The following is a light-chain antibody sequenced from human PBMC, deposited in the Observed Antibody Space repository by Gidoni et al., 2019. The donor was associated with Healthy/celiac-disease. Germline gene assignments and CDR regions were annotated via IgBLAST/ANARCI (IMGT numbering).Light chain of an antibody. V-gene: IGKV3-20*01. Sequence: EIVLTQSPGTLSLSPGERATLSCRASQSVSSSYLAWYQQKPGQAPRLLIYGAYSRATGIPDRFSGSGSGTDFTLTISRLDPEDFAVYYCQQYGSPWTFGQGTKVEIK. J-gene: IGKJ1*01. CDR1: QSVSSSY. CDR3: QQYGSPWT. CDR2: GAY.